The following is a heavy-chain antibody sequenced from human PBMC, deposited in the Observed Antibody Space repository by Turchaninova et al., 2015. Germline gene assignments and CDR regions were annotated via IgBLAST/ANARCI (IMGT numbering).Heavy chain of an antibody. CDR1: GFTFSSYW. D-gene: IGHD3-16*01. Sequence: EVQLVESGGGLVQPGGSLRRSCAASGFTFSSYWMSWVRQVPGKGLEWVANIKLDGSEKYYVDSVKGRFTISRDNAKNSLYLQMDSLRAEDTAVYYCAVWAFDVWGQGTMVTVSS. J-gene: IGHJ3*01. V-gene: IGHV3-7*01. CDR2: IKLDGSEK. CDR3: AVWAFDV.